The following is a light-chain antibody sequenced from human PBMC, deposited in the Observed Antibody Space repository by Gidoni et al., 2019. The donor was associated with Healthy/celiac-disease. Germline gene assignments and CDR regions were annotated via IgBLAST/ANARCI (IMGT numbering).Light chain of an antibody. CDR2: KDS. CDR3: QSADSSGTYGV. CDR1: ALPKQY. J-gene: IGLJ3*02. Sequence: SYELTQPPSVSVSPGQTARITCSGDALPKQYAYWYQQKPGQAPVLVIYKDSERPSGIPERFSGSSSGTTVTLTISGVQAEDEADYYCQSADSSGTYGVFGGGTKLXVX. V-gene: IGLV3-25*03.